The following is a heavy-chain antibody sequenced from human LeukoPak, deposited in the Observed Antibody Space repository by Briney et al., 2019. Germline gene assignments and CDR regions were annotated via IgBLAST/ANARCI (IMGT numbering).Heavy chain of an antibody. V-gene: IGHV1-3*01. CDR3: ARPYYDILTGYYTYYFDY. CDR1: GYTFTSYA. J-gene: IGHJ4*02. Sequence: ASVKVSCKASGYTFTSYAMHWMRQAPGQRLEWMGWINAGNGNTKYSQKFQGRVTITRDTSASTAYMELSSLRSEDTAVYYCARPYYDILTGYYTYYFDYWGQGTLVTVSS. D-gene: IGHD3-9*01. CDR2: INAGNGNT.